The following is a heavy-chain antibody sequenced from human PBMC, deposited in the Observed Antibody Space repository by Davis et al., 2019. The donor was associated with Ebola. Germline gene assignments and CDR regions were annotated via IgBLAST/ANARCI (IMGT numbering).Heavy chain of an antibody. CDR3: ARVRGSGWYRIFDY. CDR1: GGSFNDYY. J-gene: IGHJ4*02. D-gene: IGHD6-19*01. V-gene: IGHV4-34*01. Sequence: MPSETLSLTCAVYGGSFNDYYWSWIRHLPGKGLEWIGEINHFGSTNYNPSLKSRVTISVDTSKNQFSLKLSSVTAADTAVYYCARVRGSGWYRIFDYWGQGTLVTVSS. CDR2: INHFGST.